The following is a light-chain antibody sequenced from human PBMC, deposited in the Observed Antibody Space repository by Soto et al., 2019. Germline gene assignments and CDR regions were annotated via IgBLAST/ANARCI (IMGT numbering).Light chain of an antibody. V-gene: IGKV3-15*01. CDR2: GAS. Sequence: EIVMPQSPATLSVSPGERATLSCRATQSVSSNLAWYQQKPGQAPRLLIYGASTRATGIPARFSGSGSGTEFTFTISSLQSEAVAVYYGQQYNDWPRTVGQGTKVEIK. J-gene: IGKJ1*01. CDR1: QSVSSN. CDR3: QQYNDWPRT.